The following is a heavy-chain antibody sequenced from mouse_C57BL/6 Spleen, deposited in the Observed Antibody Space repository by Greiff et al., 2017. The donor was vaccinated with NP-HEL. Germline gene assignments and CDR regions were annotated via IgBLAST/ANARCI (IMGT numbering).Heavy chain of an antibody. CDR1: GYTFTSYW. Sequence: VQLQQPGAELVRPGTSVKLSCKASGYTFTSYWMHWVKQRPGQGLEWIGVIDPSDSYTNYNQKFKGKATLTVDTSSSTAYMQLSSLTSEDSAVYCCASKCTTVVHYWGQGTTLTVSS. CDR2: IDPSDSYT. D-gene: IGHD1-1*01. CDR3: ASKCTTVVHY. V-gene: IGHV1-59*01. J-gene: IGHJ2*01.